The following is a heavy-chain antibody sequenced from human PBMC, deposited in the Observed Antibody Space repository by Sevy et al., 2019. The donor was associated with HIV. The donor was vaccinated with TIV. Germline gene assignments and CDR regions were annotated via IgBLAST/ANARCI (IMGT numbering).Heavy chain of an antibody. Sequence: LSLTCAASGFTFSSYWMSWVRQAPGKGLEWVANIKQDGSEKYYVDSVKGRFTISRDNAKNSLYLQMNSLRAEDMAVYYCARGRGYSGYEYFDYWGQGTLVTVSS. CDR2: IKQDGSEK. CDR1: GFTFSSYW. D-gene: IGHD5-12*01. J-gene: IGHJ4*02. CDR3: ARGRGYSGYEYFDY. V-gene: IGHV3-7*04.